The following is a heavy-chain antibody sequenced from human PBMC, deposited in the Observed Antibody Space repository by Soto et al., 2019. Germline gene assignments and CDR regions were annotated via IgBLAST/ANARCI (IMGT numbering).Heavy chain of an antibody. CDR2: INAGNGNT. V-gene: IGHV1-3*01. Sequence: QVQLVQSGAEVKKPGASVKVSCKASGYTFTSYAMHWVRQAPGQRLEWMVWINAGNGNTKYSQKFQGRVTITRDTSASTAYMELSILRSEDTAVYYCSRGAAAGISYWGQGTLVTVSS. CDR1: GYTFTSYA. D-gene: IGHD6-13*01. J-gene: IGHJ4*02. CDR3: SRGAAAGISY.